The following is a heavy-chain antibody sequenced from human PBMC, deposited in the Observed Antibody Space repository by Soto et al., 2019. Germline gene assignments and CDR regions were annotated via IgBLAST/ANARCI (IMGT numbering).Heavy chain of an antibody. D-gene: IGHD2-15*01. CDR1: GGSISSSNW. CDR2: IYHSGST. J-gene: IGHJ6*02. CDR3: AREEYCSGGSCTRYYGMDV. V-gene: IGHV4-4*02. Sequence: QVQLQESGPGLVKPSGTLSLTCAVSGGSISSSNWWSWVRQPPGKGLEWIGEIYHSGSTNYNPSLKSRVTISVDKSKNQFSLKLSSVTAADTAVYYCAREEYCSGGSCTRYYGMDVWGQGTTVTVSS.